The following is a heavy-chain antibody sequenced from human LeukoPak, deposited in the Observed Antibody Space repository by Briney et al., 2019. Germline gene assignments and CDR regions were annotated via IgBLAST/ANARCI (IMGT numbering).Heavy chain of an antibody. Sequence: SETLSLTCAVYGGSFRGYYWSWIRQPPGKGLECIGEINHSGSTNYNPSLKSRVTISVDTSKNQFSLKLSSVTAADTAVYYCARGQGSGSYYEGYYYYMDVWGKGTTVTVSS. J-gene: IGHJ6*03. CDR2: INHSGST. D-gene: IGHD3-10*01. CDR3: ARGQGSGSYYEGYYYYMDV. CDR1: GGSFRGYY. V-gene: IGHV4-34*01.